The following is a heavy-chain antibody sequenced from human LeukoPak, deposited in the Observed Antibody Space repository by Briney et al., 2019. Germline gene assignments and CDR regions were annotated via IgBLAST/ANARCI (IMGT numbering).Heavy chain of an antibody. CDR2: ISGSGGST. V-gene: IGHV3-23*01. CDR1: GFTFSSYA. CDR3: AKCGSSGWYLGGYYYYMDV. J-gene: IGHJ6*03. D-gene: IGHD6-19*01. Sequence: PGGSLRLSCAASGFTFSSYAMSWVRQAPGKGLEWVSAISGSGGSTYYADSVKGRFTISRDNSKNTLYLQMNSLRAEDTAVYYCAKCGSSGWYLGGYYYYMDVWGKGTTVTVSS.